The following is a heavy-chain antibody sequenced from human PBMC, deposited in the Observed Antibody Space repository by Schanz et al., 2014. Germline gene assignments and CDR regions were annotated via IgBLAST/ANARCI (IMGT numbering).Heavy chain of an antibody. CDR1: GFAFSSYG. V-gene: IGHV3-23*01. CDR2: IGVDDTTT. Sequence: EVQLLESGGGLVQPGGSLRLSCAASGFAFSSYGMNWLRQAPGKGLEWVSVIGVDDTTTYYADSVKGRFTISRDNSKNTLYLQMNSLRPEDTAVYYCAKYRGYYRVSGSYRELEYWGQGTLVTVSS. J-gene: IGHJ4*02. CDR3: AKYRGYYRVSGSYRELEY. D-gene: IGHD3-10*01.